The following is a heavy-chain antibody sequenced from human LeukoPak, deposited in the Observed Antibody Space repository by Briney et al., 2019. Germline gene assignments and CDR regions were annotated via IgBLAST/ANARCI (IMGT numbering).Heavy chain of an antibody. Sequence: GRSLRLSCAASGFTFSSFAMSWVRQAPGRGLEWVSSISGSGESTYYADYVKGRFTVSRDNSKNTLNLQLNSLRAEDTAVYHCAKDAIGQYRPYYFDCWGQGTLVTVSS. V-gene: IGHV3-23*01. J-gene: IGHJ4*02. CDR1: GFTFSSFA. D-gene: IGHD3-16*02. CDR2: ISGSGEST. CDR3: AKDAIGQYRPYYFDC.